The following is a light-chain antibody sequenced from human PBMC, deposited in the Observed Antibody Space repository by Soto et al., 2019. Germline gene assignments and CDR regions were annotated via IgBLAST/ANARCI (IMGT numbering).Light chain of an antibody. CDR3: QQYYYTPT. Sequence: DVVMTQSPDSLAASLGERATINCKSSQSILFSPNNKNCLAWFHQKPGQPPKLLIYWTSARESGVPDRFTGSGSGTDFTLTISGLQAEDVGVYYCQQYYYTPTFGQGTKVEIK. CDR2: WTS. CDR1: QSILFSPNNKNC. J-gene: IGKJ1*01. V-gene: IGKV4-1*01.